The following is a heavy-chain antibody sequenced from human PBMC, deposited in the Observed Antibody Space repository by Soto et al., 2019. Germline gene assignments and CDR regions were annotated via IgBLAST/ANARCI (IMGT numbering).Heavy chain of an antibody. D-gene: IGHD6-13*01. Sequence: QVQLVQSGAEVKKPGSSVKVSCKASGGNFTSYAISWVRQVPGQGLEFMGGIVPLFGTTNYAHKFRGRVTVTADESTSTEYMDMSSLRAEDTAVYYCAKASGRSWYNWFDPWGQGTLVTVS. CDR2: IVPLFGTT. CDR3: AKASGRSWYNWFDP. CDR1: GGNFTSYA. J-gene: IGHJ5*02. V-gene: IGHV1-69*01.